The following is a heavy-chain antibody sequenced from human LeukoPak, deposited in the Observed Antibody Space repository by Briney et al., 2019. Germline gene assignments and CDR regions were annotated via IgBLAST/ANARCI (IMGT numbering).Heavy chain of an antibody. CDR2: IYYSGST. CDR1: GGSISSSSYY. Sequence: SETLSLTCTVSGGSISSSSYYWGWIRQPPGKGLGWIGSIYYSGSTYYNPSLKGRVTISVDTSKNQFSLKLGSVTAADTAVYYCARRRGAALPFDYWGQGTLVTVSS. J-gene: IGHJ4*02. V-gene: IGHV4-39*01. D-gene: IGHD1-26*01. CDR3: ARRRGAALPFDY.